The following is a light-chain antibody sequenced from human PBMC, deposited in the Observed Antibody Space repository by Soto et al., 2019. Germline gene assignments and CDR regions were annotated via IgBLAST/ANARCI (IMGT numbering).Light chain of an antibody. CDR1: QSVSSN. Sequence: TRPPATLSVSPGDRAPLSCRASQSVSSNLAWYQQKPGQVPRLLIYGASTRATGIPARFSGSGSGTDFTLTISSLQSEDFAVYYCQQYNNWPPTFGQGTRLEIK. CDR2: GAS. CDR3: QQYNNWPPT. V-gene: IGKV3-15*01. J-gene: IGKJ5*01.